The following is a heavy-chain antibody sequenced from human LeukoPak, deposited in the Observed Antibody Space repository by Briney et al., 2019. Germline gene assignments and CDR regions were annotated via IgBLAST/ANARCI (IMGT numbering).Heavy chain of an antibody. D-gene: IGHD2-2*03. CDR1: GFTFSSYW. Sequence: GGSLRLSCAASGFTFSSYWMSWVRQAPGKGLEWVANIKQDGSEKYYVDSVKGRFTISRDNAKNSLYLQMNSLRAEDTAVYYCARDCMACGYCISTACFVPMDVWGKGTAITVSS. J-gene: IGHJ6*03. CDR2: IKQDGSEK. CDR3: ARDCMACGYCISTACFVPMDV. V-gene: IGHV3-7*01.